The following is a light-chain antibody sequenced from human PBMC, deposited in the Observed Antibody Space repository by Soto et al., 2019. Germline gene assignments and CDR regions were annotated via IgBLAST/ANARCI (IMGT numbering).Light chain of an antibody. J-gene: IGLJ2*01. CDR3: CSFAGTYTVV. CDR1: GSDVGGYDF. V-gene: IGLV2-11*01. CDR2: DVS. Sequence: QSALTQPRSVSGSPGQSVTISCTGTGSDVGGYDFVSWYQQHPGKAPELMIFDVSKRPSGVHDRFSGSKSGNTASLTISGLQADDEADYYCCSFAGTYTVVFGGGTKLTVL.